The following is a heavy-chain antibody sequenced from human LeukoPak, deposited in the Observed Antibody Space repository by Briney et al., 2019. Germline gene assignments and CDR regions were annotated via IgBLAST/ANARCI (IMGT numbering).Heavy chain of an antibody. CDR3: ARGTSFRHYYYYYMDV. J-gene: IGHJ6*03. V-gene: IGHV3-21*01. CDR1: GFTFSSYS. CDR2: ISSSSSYI. D-gene: IGHD2-2*01. Sequence: GGSLRLSCAASGFTFSSYSMNWVRQAPGKGLEWVSSISSSSSYIYYADSVKGRFTISRDNAKNSLYLQMNSLRAEDTAVYYCARGTSFRHYYYYYMDVWGKGTTVTVSS.